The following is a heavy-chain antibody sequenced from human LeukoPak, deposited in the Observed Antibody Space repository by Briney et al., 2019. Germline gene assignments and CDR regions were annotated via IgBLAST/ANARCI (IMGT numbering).Heavy chain of an antibody. V-gene: IGHV1-69*04. Sequence: ASVKVSCKASGGTFSSYAISWVRQAPGQGLEWMGRIIPILGIANYAQKFQGRVTITADKSTSTAYMEQSSLRSEDTAVYYCAPRGYSGYSYGMDVWGQGTTVTVSS. D-gene: IGHD5-12*01. CDR3: APRGYSGYSYGMDV. J-gene: IGHJ6*02. CDR1: GGTFSSYA. CDR2: IIPILGIA.